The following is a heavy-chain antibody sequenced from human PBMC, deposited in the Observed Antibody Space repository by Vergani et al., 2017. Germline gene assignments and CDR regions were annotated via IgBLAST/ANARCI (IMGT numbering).Heavy chain of an antibody. J-gene: IGHJ4*02. CDR3: AREGYCTNGVCFTLFDV. Sequence: QAQLQQWGAGLLKPSETLSLTCAIYGGSFNDYWWTWIRQPPGMGLEWIGEIRHDGITHYSPSLKSRVTISIDTSTHQFSLNLRSVTAADTAVYYCAREGYCTNGVCFTLFDVWGQGALVTVSS. CDR2: IRHDGIT. V-gene: IGHV4-34*01. CDR1: GGSFNDYW. D-gene: IGHD2-8*01.